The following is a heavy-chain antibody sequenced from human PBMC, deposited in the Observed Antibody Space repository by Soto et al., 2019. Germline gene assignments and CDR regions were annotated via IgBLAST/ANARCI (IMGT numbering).Heavy chain of an antibody. V-gene: IGHV4-31*03. Sequence: PSETLSLTCTVSGGSISSSSYYWGWIRQPPGKGLEWIGYIYYSGSTYYNPSLKSRVTISVDTSKNQFSLKLSSVTAADTAVYYCARDHDLELSGWFDPWGQGTLVTVSS. J-gene: IGHJ5*02. D-gene: IGHD1-7*01. CDR2: IYYSGST. CDR3: ARDHDLELSGWFDP. CDR1: GGSISSSSYY.